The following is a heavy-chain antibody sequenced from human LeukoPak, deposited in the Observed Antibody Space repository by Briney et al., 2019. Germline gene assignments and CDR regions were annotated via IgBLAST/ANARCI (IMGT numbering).Heavy chain of an antibody. J-gene: IGHJ5*02. CDR3: SRDEGYCSGGSCGPFDP. V-gene: IGHV4-59*01. CDR1: GGSISSYY. CDR2: IYYSGST. Sequence: SETLSLNCTVSGGSISSYYWSWIRQPPGKGLEWIGYIYYSGSTNYNPSLKSRVTISVDTSRNQFSLKLSSVTAADTAVYYCSRDEGYCSGGSCGPFDPWGQGTLVTVSS. D-gene: IGHD2-15*01.